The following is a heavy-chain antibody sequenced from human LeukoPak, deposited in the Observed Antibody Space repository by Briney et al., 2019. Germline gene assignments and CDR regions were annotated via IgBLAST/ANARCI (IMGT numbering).Heavy chain of an antibody. CDR3: ARLTTVTTGRQYFQH. D-gene: IGHD4-17*01. V-gene: IGHV5-51*01. CDR1: GYSFTTYW. CDR2: IYPGDSDT. Sequence: GASLKISCKGSGYSFTTYWIGWVRQMPGKGLEWMGIIYPGDSDTRYSPSFQGQVTISADKSISTAYLQWNSLKTSDTAIYYCARLTTVTTGRQYFQHWGQGTLVTVSS. J-gene: IGHJ1*01.